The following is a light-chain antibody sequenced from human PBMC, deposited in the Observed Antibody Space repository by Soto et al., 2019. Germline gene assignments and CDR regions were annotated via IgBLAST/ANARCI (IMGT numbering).Light chain of an antibody. CDR3: QQYSQWPT. V-gene: IGKV3-15*01. CDR1: ESVSGN. CDR2: DTA. Sequence: EIGMPQSPVTLSVSPGERATLSCRASESVSGNLAWYQQKPGQAPRLLIYDTASRATAIPARFSGSGSGTEFTLTISSLQSEDFAVYYCQQYSQWPTFGQGTRLEIK. J-gene: IGKJ5*01.